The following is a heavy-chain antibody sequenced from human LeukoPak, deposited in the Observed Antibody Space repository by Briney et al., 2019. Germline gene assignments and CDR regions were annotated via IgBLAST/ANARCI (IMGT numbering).Heavy chain of an antibody. Sequence: GRSLRLSCAASGFTFSSYGMHWVRQAPGKGLEWVAFTSYDGSNKYYADSVKGRFTISRDNSKNTLNLQMNSLRGEDTAVYYCAKGEEETGYGMDVWGQGTTVTVSS. CDR2: TSYDGSNK. V-gene: IGHV3-30*18. J-gene: IGHJ6*02. CDR3: AKGEEETGYGMDV. D-gene: IGHD1-1*01. CDR1: GFTFSSYG.